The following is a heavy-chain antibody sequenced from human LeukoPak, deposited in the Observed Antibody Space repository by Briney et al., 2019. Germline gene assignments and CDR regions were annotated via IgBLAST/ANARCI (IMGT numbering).Heavy chain of an antibody. CDR1: GFTFSSYA. Sequence: GGSLRLSCAASGFTFSSYAMSWVRQAPGKGLEWVSAISGSGGSTYYADSVKGRFTISRDNSKNTLYLQMNSLRAKDTAVYYCAKDASSGSQWRDYYYYYGMDVWGQGTTVTVSS. CDR2: ISGSGGST. D-gene: IGHD6-19*01. CDR3: AKDASSGSQWRDYYYYYGMDV. V-gene: IGHV3-23*01. J-gene: IGHJ6*02.